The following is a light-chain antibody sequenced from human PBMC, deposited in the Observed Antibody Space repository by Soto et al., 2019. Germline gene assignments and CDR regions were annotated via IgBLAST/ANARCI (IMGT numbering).Light chain of an antibody. J-gene: IGLJ2*01. V-gene: IGLV2-14*03. CDR3: SSYASSRTVV. Sequence: QSALTQPASVSGAPGQSITISCTGTNSDVGSNYVSWYVSWYQQHPGKVPKLMIYDDDDRPSGVSNRFSGCKSANTASLTICGRQAEEEVNYYCSSYASSRTVVFGGGTKLTV. CDR1: NSDVGSNYVSWY. CDR2: DDD.